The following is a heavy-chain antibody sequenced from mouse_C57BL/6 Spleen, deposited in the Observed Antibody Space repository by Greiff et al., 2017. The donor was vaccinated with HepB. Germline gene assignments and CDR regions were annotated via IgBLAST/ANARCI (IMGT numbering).Heavy chain of an antibody. CDR3: GLYYGSISWAYYAMDY. J-gene: IGHJ4*01. CDR2: INPNNGGT. CDR1: GYTFTDYY. Sequence: EVQLQQSGPELVKPGASVKISCKASGYTFTDYYMNWVKQSHGKSLEWIGDINPNNGGTSYNQKFKGKATLTVDKPASTAYMELRSLTSADSSVYDCGLYYGSISWAYYAMDYWGQGTSVTVSS. D-gene: IGHD1-1*01. V-gene: IGHV1-26*01.